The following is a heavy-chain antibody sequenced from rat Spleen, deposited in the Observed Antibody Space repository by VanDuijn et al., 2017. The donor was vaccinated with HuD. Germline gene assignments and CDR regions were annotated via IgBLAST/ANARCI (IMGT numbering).Heavy chain of an antibody. CDR3: ARSPNYGYNPGWFAH. J-gene: IGHJ3*01. V-gene: IGHV3-1*01. CDR1: GYSITSSY. D-gene: IGHD1-9*01. CDR2: ISYSGIT. Sequence: EVQLQESGPGLVKPSQSLSLTCSVTGYSITSSYRWNWIRKFPGNKMEWMGYISYSGITTYNPSLKSRISITRDTSKNQFFLQLNSVTTEDTATYYCARSPNYGYNPGWFAHWGQGTLVTVSS.